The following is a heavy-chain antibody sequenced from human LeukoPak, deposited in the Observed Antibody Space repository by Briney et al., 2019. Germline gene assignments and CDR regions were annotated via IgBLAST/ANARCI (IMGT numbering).Heavy chain of an antibody. Sequence: PGGSLRLSCAASGFTFSSYGMHWVRQAPGKGLEWVAVIWYDGSNKYYADSVKGRFTISRDNSKNTLYLQMNSLRAEDTAVYYCARDLRYYYDSSGYYYGMDVWGQGTTVTVSS. CDR2: IWYDGSNK. J-gene: IGHJ6*02. CDR3: ARDLRYYYDSSGYYYGMDV. V-gene: IGHV3-33*01. D-gene: IGHD3-22*01. CDR1: GFTFSSYG.